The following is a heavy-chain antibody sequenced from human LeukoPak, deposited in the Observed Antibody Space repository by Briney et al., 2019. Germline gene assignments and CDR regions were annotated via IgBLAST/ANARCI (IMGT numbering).Heavy chain of an antibody. V-gene: IGHV4-39*01. Sequence: SETLSLTCTVSGGSISSSSYYWGWIRQPPGKGLEWIGSIYYSGSTYYNPSLKSRVTISVDTSKNQFSLKLSSVTAADTAVYYCARSSGWYGNWYDPWGQGTLVTVSS. J-gene: IGHJ5*02. CDR3: ARSSGWYGNWYDP. D-gene: IGHD6-19*01. CDR2: IYYSGST. CDR1: GGSISSSSYY.